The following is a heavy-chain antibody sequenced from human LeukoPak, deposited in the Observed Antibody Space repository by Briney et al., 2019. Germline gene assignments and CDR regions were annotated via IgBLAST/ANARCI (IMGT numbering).Heavy chain of an antibody. J-gene: IGHJ4*02. CDR1: GFTFSSYA. CDR2: IRDDGNNI. D-gene: IGHD3-16*01. CDR3: AKEGAPLGGRPDY. Sequence: GGSLRLSCAASGFTFSSYAMHWVRQAPGKGLEWVAFIRDDGNNIHYADSVKDRFAISRDNAKNTLYLQMNSLRVENRAVYYCAKEGAPLGGRPDYWGQGTLVTVSS. V-gene: IGHV3-30*02.